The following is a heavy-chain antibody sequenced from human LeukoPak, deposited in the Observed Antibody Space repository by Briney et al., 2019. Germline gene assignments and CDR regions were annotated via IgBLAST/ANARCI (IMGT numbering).Heavy chain of an antibody. Sequence: GGSLRLSCAASGFTFSSYAMSWVRQAPGKGLEWVSAICGSGGSTYYADSVKGRFTISRDNSKNTLYLQINSLRAEDTAVYYCAKPYYDFWSGWDWGQGTLVTVSS. D-gene: IGHD3-3*01. J-gene: IGHJ4*02. V-gene: IGHV3-23*01. CDR1: GFTFSSYA. CDR2: ICGSGGST. CDR3: AKPYYDFWSGWD.